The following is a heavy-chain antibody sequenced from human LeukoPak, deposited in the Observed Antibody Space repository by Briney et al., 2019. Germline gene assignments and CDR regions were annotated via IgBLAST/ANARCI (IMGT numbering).Heavy chain of an antibody. J-gene: IGHJ4*02. CDR2: ISGSGGST. CDR3: VTVAANRVY. V-gene: IGHV3-23*01. D-gene: IGHD6-19*01. Sequence: PGGSLRLSCAASGFTFSSYAMSWVRQAPGKGLEWVSAISGSGGSTYYADSVKGRFTISRDNSKNTLYLQMISLRADDTAIYYCVTVAANRVYWGQGTLVTVSS. CDR1: GFTFSSYA.